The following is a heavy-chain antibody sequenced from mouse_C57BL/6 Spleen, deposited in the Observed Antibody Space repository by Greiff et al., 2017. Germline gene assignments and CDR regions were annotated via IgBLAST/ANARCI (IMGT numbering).Heavy chain of an antibody. CDR2: INPSSGYT. D-gene: IGHD2-4*01. Sequence: QVHVKQSGAELARPGASVKMSCKASGYTFTSYTMHWVKQRPGQGLEWIGYINPSSGYTKYNQKFKDKATLTADKSSSTAYMQLSSLTSEDSAVYYCARSRDYDDFDYWGQGTTLTVSS. J-gene: IGHJ2*01. CDR3: ARSRDYDDFDY. V-gene: IGHV1-4*01. CDR1: GYTFTSYT.